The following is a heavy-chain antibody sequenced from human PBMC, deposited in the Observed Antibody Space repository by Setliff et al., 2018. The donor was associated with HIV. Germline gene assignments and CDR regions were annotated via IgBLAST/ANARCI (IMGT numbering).Heavy chain of an antibody. V-gene: IGHV4-59*08. CDR2: IYYGST. Sequence: SSETLSLTCTVSGDSISSYYWNWIRQPPGKALEWIGYIYYGSTHYNPSFEGRVTISVDTSKNQFSLKLRSVTAADTAMYYCAGRRCSAASCPDKSWNWLAPWGQGPWSPSPQ. CDR1: GDSISSYY. J-gene: IGHJ5*02. CDR3: AGRRCSAASCPDKSWNWLAP. D-gene: IGHD2-15*01.